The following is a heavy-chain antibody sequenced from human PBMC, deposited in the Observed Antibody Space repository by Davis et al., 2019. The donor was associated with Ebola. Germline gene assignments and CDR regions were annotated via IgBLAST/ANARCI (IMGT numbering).Heavy chain of an antibody. D-gene: IGHD3-3*01. CDR3: AYDFWSGYYGAWNYYMDV. Sequence: PGGSLRLSCAASGFTFSDYYMSWIRQAPGKGLEWVSSISSSSSYIYYADSVKGRFTISRDNAKNSLYLQMNSLRAEDTAVYYCAYDFWSGYYGAWNYYMDVWGKGTTVTVSS. CDR2: ISSSSSYI. CDR1: GFTFSDYY. J-gene: IGHJ6*03. V-gene: IGHV3-11*06.